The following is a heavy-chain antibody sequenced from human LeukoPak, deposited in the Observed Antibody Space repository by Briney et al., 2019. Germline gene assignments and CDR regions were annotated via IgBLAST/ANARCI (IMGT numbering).Heavy chain of an antibody. J-gene: IGHJ6*03. V-gene: IGHV1-18*01. D-gene: IGHD6-13*01. Sequence: KPGASVKVSCKASGYTFTSYIISWVRQAPGQGLEWEGWINAYNGNTDYAQRVQGRVTMTTDTSTSTAYMEVRSLRSDDTAVYYCARDRHISAAVYYYYMDVWRKGTPVTVSS. CDR1: GYTFTSYI. CDR2: INAYNGNT. CDR3: ARDRHISAAVYYYYMDV.